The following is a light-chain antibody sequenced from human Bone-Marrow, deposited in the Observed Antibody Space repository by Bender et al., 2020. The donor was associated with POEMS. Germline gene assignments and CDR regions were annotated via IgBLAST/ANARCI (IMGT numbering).Light chain of an antibody. CDR2: EGT. J-gene: IGLJ2*01. V-gene: IGLV2-23*03. Sequence: QSALTQPASVSGSPGQSITISCTGTSSDIGNYILVSWYQQHPDKAPKLIIYEGTRRPSGVSNRFSGSKSGTTASLTISGLQAEDEADYYCNSFAGSNIFVFGGGTKLTVL. CDR3: NSFAGSNIFV. CDR1: SSDIGNYIL.